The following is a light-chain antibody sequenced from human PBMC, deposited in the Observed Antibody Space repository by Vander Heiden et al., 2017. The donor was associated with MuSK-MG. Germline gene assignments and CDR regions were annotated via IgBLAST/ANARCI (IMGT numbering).Light chain of an antibody. CDR1: SSNIGSNS. CDR2: SSY. CDR3: AAWDDSLNGSYV. J-gene: IGLJ1*01. Sequence: QSVLTQPPSASGTHGQRVTISCSGSSSNIGSNSVNWYQQLPGTAPNLLIYSSYQRPSGVPDRISASKSGTSASLAISGLQSEDEADYYCAAWDDSLNGSYVFGTGTKVTVL. V-gene: IGLV1-44*01.